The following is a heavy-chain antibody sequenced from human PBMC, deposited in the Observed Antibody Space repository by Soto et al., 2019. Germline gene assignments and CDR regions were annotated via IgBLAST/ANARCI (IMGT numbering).Heavy chain of an antibody. CDR3: ARGDYYDSSGPFSDAFDI. J-gene: IGHJ3*02. V-gene: IGHV3-7*04. CDR1: GFTFSNYW. Sequence: GGSLRLSCAASGFTFSNYWMSWVRQAPGKGLEWVANIKQDGSEKWYVDSVKGRFTISRDNAKNSLYLQMNSLRAEDTAVYYCARGDYYDSSGPFSDAFDIWGQGTMVTVSS. CDR2: IKQDGSEK. D-gene: IGHD3-22*01.